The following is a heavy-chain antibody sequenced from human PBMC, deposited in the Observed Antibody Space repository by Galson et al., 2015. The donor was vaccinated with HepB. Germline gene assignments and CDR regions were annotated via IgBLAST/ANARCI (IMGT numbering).Heavy chain of an antibody. V-gene: IGHV3-30*04. Sequence: SLRLSCAASGSTFSSYAMHWVRQAPGKGLEWVAVISYDGSNKYYADSVKGRFTISRDNSKNTLYLQMNSLRAEDTAVYYCAREDSIAVAGDAFDIWGQGTMVTVSS. CDR1: GSTFSSYA. CDR2: ISYDGSNK. J-gene: IGHJ3*02. D-gene: IGHD6-19*01. CDR3: AREDSIAVAGDAFDI.